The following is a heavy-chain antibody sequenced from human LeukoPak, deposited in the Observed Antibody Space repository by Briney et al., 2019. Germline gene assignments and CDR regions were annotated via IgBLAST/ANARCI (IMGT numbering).Heavy chain of an antibody. V-gene: IGHV3-7*04. CDR2: IKQDGSEK. CDR1: GFPFSSYA. D-gene: IGHD6-6*01. CDR3: ARGSEYTSSTNYYFDY. J-gene: IGHJ4*02. Sequence: GGSLRLSCAASGFPFSSYAMTWVRQAPGKGLEWVANIKQDGSEKHYVDSVKGRFTISRDNAKKSLFLHMNSLRVEDTAVYYCARGSEYTSSTNYYFDYWGQGTLVTVSS.